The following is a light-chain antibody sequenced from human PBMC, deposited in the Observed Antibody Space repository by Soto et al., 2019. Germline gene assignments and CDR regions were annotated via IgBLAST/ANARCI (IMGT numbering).Light chain of an antibody. Sequence: DIVLTQSPGTLSLSPGERATLSCRASQVVTNFAWYQQKPGQAPRLLIYDVSKRATGIPARFSGSGSGADSTLTISSLEPEDFGVYYCLQRKVWIRSFGQGTLLEIK. CDR1: QVVTN. CDR3: LQRKVWIRS. CDR2: DVS. V-gene: IGKV3-11*01. J-gene: IGKJ5*01.